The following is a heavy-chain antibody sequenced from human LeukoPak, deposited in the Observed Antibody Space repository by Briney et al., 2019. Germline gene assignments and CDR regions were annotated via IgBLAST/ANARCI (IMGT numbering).Heavy chain of an antibody. D-gene: IGHD6-13*01. V-gene: IGHV4-39*01. CDR3: ARQIGIAAAGEFDY. Sequence: SETLSLTCTVSGGSISSSSYYRGWIRQPPGKGLEWIGSIYYSGSTYYNPSLKSRVTISVDTSKNQFSLKLSSVTAADTAVYYCARQIGIAAAGEFDYWGQGTLVTVSS. CDR2: IYYSGST. J-gene: IGHJ4*02. CDR1: GGSISSSSYY.